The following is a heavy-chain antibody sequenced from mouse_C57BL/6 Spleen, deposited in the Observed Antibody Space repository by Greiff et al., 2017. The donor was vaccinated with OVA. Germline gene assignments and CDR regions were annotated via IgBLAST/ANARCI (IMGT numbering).Heavy chain of an antibody. CDR3: AKNYGSSYSYYFDY. Sequence: QVQLKESGPGLVQPSQSLSITCTVSGFSLTSYGVHWVRQSPGKGLEWLGVIWRGGSTDYNAAFMSRLSITKDNSKSQVFFKMNSLQADDTAIYYCAKNYGSSYSYYFDYWGQGTTLTVSS. D-gene: IGHD1-1*01. CDR2: IWRGGST. CDR1: GFSLTSYG. J-gene: IGHJ2*01. V-gene: IGHV2-5*01.